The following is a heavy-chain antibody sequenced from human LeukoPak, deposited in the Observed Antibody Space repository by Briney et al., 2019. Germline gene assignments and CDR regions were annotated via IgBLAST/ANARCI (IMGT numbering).Heavy chain of an antibody. Sequence: PSETLSLTCTVSGGSISSYYWSWIRQPPGKGLEWIGYIYYSGSTNYNPSLKSRVTISVDTSKNQFSLKLSSVTAADTAVYYCARVDPDYEFDYWGQGTLVTVSS. CDR3: ARVDPDYEFDY. CDR2: IYYSGST. D-gene: IGHD4-17*01. CDR1: GGSISSYY. V-gene: IGHV4-59*01. J-gene: IGHJ4*02.